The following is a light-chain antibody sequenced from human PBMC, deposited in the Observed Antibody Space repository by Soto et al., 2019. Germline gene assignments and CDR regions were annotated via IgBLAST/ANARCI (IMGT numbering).Light chain of an antibody. V-gene: IGKV3-15*01. CDR3: QQYNNWPTGVT. CDR2: GAS. J-gene: IGKJ2*01. Sequence: EIVMTQSPATLSVSPGERATLSCRASQSVSSNLAWYQQKPGQAPTLLIYGASTRATGSPARFSSSGSVRAFPLHISSLQSEDFSVYYCQQYNNWPTGVTFGQGTKLEIK. CDR1: QSVSSN.